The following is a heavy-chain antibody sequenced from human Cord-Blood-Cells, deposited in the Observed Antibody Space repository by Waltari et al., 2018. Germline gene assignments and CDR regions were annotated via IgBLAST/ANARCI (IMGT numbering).Heavy chain of an antibody. J-gene: IGHJ4*02. CDR3: ARLTYYDFWSGYYFDY. D-gene: IGHD3-3*01. V-gene: IGHV4-39*01. CDR2: IDYSRSP. Sequence: QLQLQESGPGLVKPSETLSLTCTVSGGSISSSSYYWGWIRQPPGKGLEWIGSIDYSRSPDYNPSLKSRVTISVDTSKNQFSLKLSSVTAADTAVYYCARLTYYDFWSGYYFDYWGQGTLVTVSS. CDR1: GGSISSSSYY.